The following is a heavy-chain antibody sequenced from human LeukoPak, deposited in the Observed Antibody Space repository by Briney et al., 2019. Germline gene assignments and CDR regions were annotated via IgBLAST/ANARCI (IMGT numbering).Heavy chain of an antibody. V-gene: IGHV3-48*01. D-gene: IGHD3-3*01. Sequence: GGSLRLSCAASGFTFSSYSMNWVRQAPGKGLEWVSYISSSSSTIYYADSVKGRFTISRDNAKNSLYLQMNSLRAEDTAVYYCAREAPDFWSGLRLRGLDYWGQGTLVTVSS. CDR3: AREAPDFWSGLRLRGLDY. CDR1: GFTFSSYS. J-gene: IGHJ4*02. CDR2: ISSSSSTI.